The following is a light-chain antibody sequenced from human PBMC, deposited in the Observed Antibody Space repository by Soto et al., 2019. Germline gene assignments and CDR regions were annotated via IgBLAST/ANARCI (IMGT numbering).Light chain of an antibody. Sequence: DIQMTQPPSSLSASVGDRVTITCRTSQSISSFLNWYQQKPGKAPKLLIYGTSSLQSGVPSRFSGSESGTDFTLTISSLQPEDFATYYCQQSYSTPLFTFGPGTKVDLK. V-gene: IGKV1-39*01. CDR2: GTS. CDR1: QSISSF. CDR3: QQSYSTPLFT. J-gene: IGKJ3*01.